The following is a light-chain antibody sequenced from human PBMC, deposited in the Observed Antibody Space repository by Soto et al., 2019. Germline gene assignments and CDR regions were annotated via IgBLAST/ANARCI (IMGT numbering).Light chain of an antibody. Sequence: DIQMTQSPSSLSASVGDRVTITCRASQSISSSLNWFQQKPGKAPNLLIYGASNLQSGVPSRFSGSGSGTDFTLTISSLQPEDFATYYCLQTYSALWTFGQGTKVEIK. CDR2: GAS. V-gene: IGKV1-39*01. J-gene: IGKJ1*01. CDR3: LQTYSALWT. CDR1: QSISSS.